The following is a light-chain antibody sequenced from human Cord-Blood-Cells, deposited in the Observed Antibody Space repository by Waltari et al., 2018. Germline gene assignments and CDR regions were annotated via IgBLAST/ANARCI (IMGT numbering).Light chain of an antibody. Sequence: QPALTQPASVSGSPGQSITISCTGTSSDVGSYNLVSWYQQHPGKAPKLMIYEGRKRPSGVSNRFSGSKSGNTASLTISGLQAEDEADYYCCSYAGSSTHVVFGGGTKLTVL. CDR2: EGR. V-gene: IGLV2-23*01. CDR3: CSYAGSSTHVV. CDR1: SSDVGSYNL. J-gene: IGLJ2*01.